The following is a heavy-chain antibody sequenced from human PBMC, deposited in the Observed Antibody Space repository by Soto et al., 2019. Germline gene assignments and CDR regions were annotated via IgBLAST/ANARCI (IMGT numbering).Heavy chain of an antibody. CDR2: ISRSGDRT. J-gene: IGHJ4*01. CDR1: GFTFSSYN. CDR3: ASARCSSGKCYYFPY. V-gene: IGHV3-64*02. Sequence: EVQLVESGEGLVQPGGSLRLSCAASGFTFSSYNIHWIRQAPGKGLEFVSAISRSGDRTYYADSVKGRFTITRDNSKNSVWLQMVSLRAEDMAVYYCASARCSSGKCYYFPYWRRGALVSVSS. D-gene: IGHD2-15*01.